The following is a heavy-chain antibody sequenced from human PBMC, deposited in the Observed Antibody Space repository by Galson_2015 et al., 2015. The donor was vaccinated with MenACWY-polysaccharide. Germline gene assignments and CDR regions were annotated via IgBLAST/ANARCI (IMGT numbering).Heavy chain of an antibody. CDR3: ASQGIAVAGLIDY. V-gene: IGHV6-1*01. CDR2: TYYRSRWFS. Sequence: CAISGDSVSSHSAAWSWIRQSPSRGLGWLGRTYYRSRWFSGYALGVEGRITINVDTSKNQFSLQLTSVTPEDTAMYYCASQGIAVAGLIDYWGQGSLVTVSS. D-gene: IGHD6-19*01. J-gene: IGHJ4*02. CDR1: GDSVSSHSAA.